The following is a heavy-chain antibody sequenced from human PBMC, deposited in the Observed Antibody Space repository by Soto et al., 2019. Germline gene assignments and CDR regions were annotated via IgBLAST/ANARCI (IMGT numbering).Heavy chain of an antibody. J-gene: IGHJ1*01. D-gene: IGHD2-15*01. V-gene: IGHV1-69*08. CDR3: ARDLGDLIPYCSGGSCRQKSLPRPDNEYFQH. Sequence: QVQLVQSGAEVKKPGSSVKVSCKASGGTFSSYTISWVRQAPGQGLEWMGRIIPILGIANYAQKFQGRVTITADKSTSTAYMELSSLRSEDTAVYYCARDLGDLIPYCSGGSCRQKSLPRPDNEYFQHWGQGALVTVSS. CDR1: GGTFSSYT. CDR2: IIPILGIA.